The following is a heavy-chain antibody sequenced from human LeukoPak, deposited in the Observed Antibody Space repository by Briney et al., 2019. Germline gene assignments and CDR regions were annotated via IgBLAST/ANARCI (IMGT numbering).Heavy chain of an antibody. V-gene: IGHV3-9*01. J-gene: IGHJ4*02. CDR2: VSWNGGSI. Sequence: PGRSLRLSCAAAGFTLADYAIDWVRHAPGKGLESVSGVSWNGGSIGYADSVKGRFTMSRDNAKNSLYLQMNSLRAEDTALYYCAKASLVLRYFDWLLPPDYWGQGTLVTVSS. CDR1: GFTLADYA. CDR3: AKASLVLRYFDWLLPPDY. D-gene: IGHD3-9*01.